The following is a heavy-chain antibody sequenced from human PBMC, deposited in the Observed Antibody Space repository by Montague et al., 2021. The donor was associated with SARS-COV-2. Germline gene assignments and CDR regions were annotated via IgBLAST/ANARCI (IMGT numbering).Heavy chain of an antibody. CDR1: GGSISSGNW. J-gene: IGHJ3*02. CDR2: SIIVGAP. CDR3: ARRTWGDSGVFDI. D-gene: IGHD2-21*02. Sequence: SETLSLTCVVSGGSISSGNWWSWVRQPPGKGLEWIGESIIVGAPATKYNPSLKSRVTISADKSKNQFSLRVTSVTAADTAVYYCARRTWGDSGVFDIWGRETKVIVSS. V-gene: IGHV4-4*02.